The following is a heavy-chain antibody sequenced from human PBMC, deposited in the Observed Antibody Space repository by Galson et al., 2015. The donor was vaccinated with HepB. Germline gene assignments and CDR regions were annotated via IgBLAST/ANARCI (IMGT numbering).Heavy chain of an antibody. Sequence: SLRLSCAASGFTFGDYAMSWVRQAPGKGLEWVGFIRSKAYGGTTEYAASVKGRFTISRDDSKSIAYLQMNSLKTEDTAVYYCTRAPTRYYDFWSGYYIGGGPGYYYYGMDVWGQGTTVTVSS. J-gene: IGHJ6*02. CDR2: IRSKAYGGTT. CDR1: GFTFGDYA. CDR3: TRAPTRYYDFWSGYYIGGGPGYYYYGMDV. D-gene: IGHD3-3*01. V-gene: IGHV3-49*04.